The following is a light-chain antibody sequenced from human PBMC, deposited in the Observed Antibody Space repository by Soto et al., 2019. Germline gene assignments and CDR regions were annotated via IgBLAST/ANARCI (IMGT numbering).Light chain of an antibody. J-gene: IGLJ3*02. V-gene: IGLV2-11*01. CDR2: DVT. CDR1: SGDVGAYDR. CDR3: CSHAGGSSWV. Sequence: ALTQPRSVSGSPGQSVTISCTGTSGDVGAYDRVSWYQHHPTKAPKLIIYDVTNRPSGVPYRFSGSKSGSTASLTISGLQAEDEADYYCCSHAGGSSWVFGGGTKVTVL.